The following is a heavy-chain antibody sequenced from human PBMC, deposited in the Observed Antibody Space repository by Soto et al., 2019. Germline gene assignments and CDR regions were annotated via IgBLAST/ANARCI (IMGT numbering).Heavy chain of an antibody. CDR2: INHSGST. CDR3: ARVSTVSDY. D-gene: IGHD4-17*01. Sequence: QVQLQQWGAGLLKPSETLSLTCAVYGGSFSGYYWSWIRQPPGKGLEWIGEINHSGSTNYNPSLKSRVTMSVDPSKGQFSRKLSSGAVADTALYYCARVSTVSDYWGQGTLVTVSS. V-gene: IGHV4-34*01. CDR1: GGSFSGYY. J-gene: IGHJ4*02.